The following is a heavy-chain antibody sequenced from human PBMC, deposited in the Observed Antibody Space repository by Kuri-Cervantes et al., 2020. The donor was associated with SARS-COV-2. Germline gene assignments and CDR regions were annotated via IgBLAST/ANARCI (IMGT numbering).Heavy chain of an antibody. CDR1: GGSISSHY. CDR3: AREGSSSANYYYYYMDV. D-gene: IGHD6-6*01. Sequence: SETLSLTCTVSGGSISSHYWSWIRQPPGKGLEWTGYIYYSGSTNYNPSLKSRVTISVDTSKNQFSLKLSSVTAADTAVYYCAREGSSSANYYYYYMDVWGKGTTVTVSS. V-gene: IGHV4-59*11. J-gene: IGHJ6*03. CDR2: IYYSGST.